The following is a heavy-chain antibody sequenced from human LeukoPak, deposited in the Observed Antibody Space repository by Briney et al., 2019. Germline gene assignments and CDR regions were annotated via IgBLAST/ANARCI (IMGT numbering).Heavy chain of an antibody. D-gene: IGHD2-2*01. CDR2: IIPIFGTA. Sequence: ASVKVSCKASGGTFSSYAISWVRQAPGQWLEWMGGIIPIFGTANYAQKFQGRVTITTDESTSTAYMELSSLRSEDAAVYYCARGGRGDCSSTSCYSETLPISAYYYYMDVWGKGTTVTVSS. J-gene: IGHJ6*03. CDR3: ARGGRGDCSSTSCYSETLPISAYYYYMDV. CDR1: GGTFSSYA. V-gene: IGHV1-69*05.